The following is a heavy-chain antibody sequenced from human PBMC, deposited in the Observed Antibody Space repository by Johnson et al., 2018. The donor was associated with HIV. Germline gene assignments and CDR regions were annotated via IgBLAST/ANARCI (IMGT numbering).Heavy chain of an antibody. V-gene: IGHV3-11*04. J-gene: IGHJ3*02. CDR2: ISGSGFDT. D-gene: IGHD3-10*01. CDR1: GFTVSSNY. CDR3: AKDAGTYHPFDAFDI. Sequence: QMMLVESGGGLVQPGGSLRVSCAASGFTVSSNYMSWVRQAPGKGLEWISYISGSGFDTFYADSVKGRFTISRDNAKKSLYLQMNSLRVEDTAIYYCAKDAGTYHPFDAFDIWGQGTMVTVSS.